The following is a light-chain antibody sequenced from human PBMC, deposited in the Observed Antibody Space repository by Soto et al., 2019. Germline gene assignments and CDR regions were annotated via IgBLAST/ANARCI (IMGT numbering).Light chain of an antibody. V-gene: IGKV3-20*01. CDR1: QSVSSIY. J-gene: IGKJ5*01. CDR2: GAS. CDR3: QQYKSWPPIT. Sequence: EIVLTQSPATLSLSPGERATLSCRASQSVSSIYLAWYQQKPGQAPRLLIYGASSRATGIPDRFSGSGSGTDFTLTISRLEPEDYAVYYCQQYKSWPPITFGQGTRLEIK.